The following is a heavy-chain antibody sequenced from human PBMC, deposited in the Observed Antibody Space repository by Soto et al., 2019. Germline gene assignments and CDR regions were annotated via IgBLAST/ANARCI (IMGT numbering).Heavy chain of an antibody. CDR2: ISGSGGST. Sequence: PGGSLRLSCAASGFTFSSYAMSWVRQAPGKGLEWVSAISGSGGSTYYADSVRGRFTISRDNSKNTLYLQMNSLRAEDTAVYYCAKSAEPYGSGNNYYTDVWGKGTTVTVSS. J-gene: IGHJ6*03. CDR1: GFTFSSYA. CDR3: AKSAEPYGSGNNYYTDV. D-gene: IGHD3-10*01. V-gene: IGHV3-23*01.